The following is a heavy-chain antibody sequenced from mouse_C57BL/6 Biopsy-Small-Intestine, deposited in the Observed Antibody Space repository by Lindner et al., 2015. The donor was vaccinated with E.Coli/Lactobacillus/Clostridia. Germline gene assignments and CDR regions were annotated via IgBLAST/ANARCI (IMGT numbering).Heavy chain of an antibody. V-gene: IGHV1-14*01. J-gene: IGHJ4*01. Sequence: VQLQESGPELVKPGTSVKMSCKASGYTFTSYFMRWVKQKPGQGLEWIGYVNPYTDNTKYNEMFKGKATLTSDKSSSTAYMELSSLTSEDSAVYFCARSYFSNQGAMDYWGQGTSVTVSS. CDR2: VNPYTDNT. CDR3: ARSYFSNQGAMDY. D-gene: IGHD2-5*01. CDR1: GYTFTSYF.